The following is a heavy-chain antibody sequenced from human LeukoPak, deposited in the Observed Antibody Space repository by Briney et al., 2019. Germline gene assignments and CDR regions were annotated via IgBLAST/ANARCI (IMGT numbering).Heavy chain of an antibody. J-gene: IGHJ3*02. CDR1: GFTFSSYA. CDR2: IGSSGYST. V-gene: IGHV3-23*01. Sequence: PGGSLRLSCAASGFTFSSYAMSWVRQAPGRGPEWVSSIGSSGYSTYYADSVKGRFTISRDNSKNTLYLQMNSLRAEDTAVYYCAKVGLGGRFAFDIWGQGTMVTVSS. CDR3: AKVGLGGRFAFDI. D-gene: IGHD3-16*01.